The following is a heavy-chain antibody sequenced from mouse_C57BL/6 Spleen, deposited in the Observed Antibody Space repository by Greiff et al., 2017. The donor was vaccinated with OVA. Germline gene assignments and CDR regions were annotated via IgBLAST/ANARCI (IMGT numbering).Heavy chain of an antibody. J-gene: IGHJ2*01. V-gene: IGHV5-4*01. D-gene: IGHD1-1*01. CDR1: GFTFSSYA. CDR3: ARDVLRYDY. CDR2: ISDGGSYT. Sequence: EVQLVESGGGLVKPGGSLKLSCAASGFTFSSYAMSWVRQTPEKRLEWVATISDGGSYTYYPDNVKGRFTISRDNAKNNLYLQMSHLKSEDTAMYYCARDVLRYDYWGQGTTLTVSS.